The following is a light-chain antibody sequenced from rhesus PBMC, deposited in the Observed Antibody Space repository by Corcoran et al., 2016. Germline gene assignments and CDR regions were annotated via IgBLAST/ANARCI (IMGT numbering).Light chain of an antibody. V-gene: IGKV1-22*01. CDR3: LQYNSSPFT. Sequence: DIQMTQSPSSLSASVGDTVTITCQASQGISSWLAWYQQKPGKAPKLLVYKASSLQSGVPSRFSGSGSGTDFTLTINSLQPGDFATYYCLQYNSSPFTFGPGTKLDIK. J-gene: IGKJ3*01. CDR2: KAS. CDR1: QGISSW.